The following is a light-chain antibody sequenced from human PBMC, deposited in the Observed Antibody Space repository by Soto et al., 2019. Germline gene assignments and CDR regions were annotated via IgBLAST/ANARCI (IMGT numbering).Light chain of an antibody. CDR2: DAS. J-gene: IGKJ4*01. CDR1: QSVSKY. V-gene: IGKV3-11*01. CDR3: QQRSNWPPS. Sequence: ETVLTQSPPTLSLSPGEGATLSCRASQSVSKYLAWYQQKPGQAPRLLIYDASTRATGIPARFNGSGSGTDFTLTISSLEPEDFAVDYCQQRSNWPPSFGGGTKVEIK.